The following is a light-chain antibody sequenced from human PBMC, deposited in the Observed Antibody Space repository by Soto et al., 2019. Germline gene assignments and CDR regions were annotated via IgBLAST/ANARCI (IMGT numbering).Light chain of an antibody. CDR3: CSYAGSYTVL. V-gene: IGLV2-11*01. Sequence: QSALTQPRSVSGSPGRSVTIPCTGSSSDVGAYNHVSWYQQHPGKAPKLMISDVSKRPSGVPDLFSGAKSGNTASLTISGLQAEDEANYYCCSYAGSYTVLFGGGTKLTVL. J-gene: IGLJ2*01. CDR2: DVS. CDR1: SSDVGAYNH.